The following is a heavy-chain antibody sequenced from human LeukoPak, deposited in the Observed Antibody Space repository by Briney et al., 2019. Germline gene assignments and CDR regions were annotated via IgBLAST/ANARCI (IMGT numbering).Heavy chain of an antibody. CDR2: IHSDGIGT. J-gene: IGHJ4*02. CDR1: GFSFSSYW. CDR3: ARDQGSFDY. Sequence: PGGSLRLSCAASGFSFSSYWMHGIRQAPGKGLVWVSRIHSDGIGTSYADSVRGRFIISRDNAKNTLYLQMNSLRAEDTAVYYCARDQGSFDYWGQGTLVTVSS. V-gene: IGHV3-74*01.